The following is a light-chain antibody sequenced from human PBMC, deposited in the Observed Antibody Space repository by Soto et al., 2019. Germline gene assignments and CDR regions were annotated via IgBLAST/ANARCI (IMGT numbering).Light chain of an antibody. CDR3: QSYDSSLSAYV. V-gene: IGLV1-40*01. CDR2: ANS. Sequence: QSVLTQPPSVSGAPGQRVTISCTGSSSNIGAGYGVHWYQQVPGTAPKLLIYANSNRPSGVPDRFSGSKSGTSASLAITGLQAEDETDYYCQSYDSSLSAYVFGTGTKLTV. CDR1: SSNIGAGYG. J-gene: IGLJ1*01.